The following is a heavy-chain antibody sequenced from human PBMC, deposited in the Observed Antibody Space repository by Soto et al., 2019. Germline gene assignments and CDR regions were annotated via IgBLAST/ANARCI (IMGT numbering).Heavy chain of an antibody. Sequence: PSETLSLTCTVSGGSISSGGYYWSWIRQHPGKGLEWNGYIYYSGSTYYNPSLKSRVTISVDTSKNQFSMKLSSVTAADTAVYYCAREQVGGGVEITFGGVIVIGAFDIWGQGTMVTVSS. CDR2: IYYSGST. CDR1: GGSISSGGYY. CDR3: AREQVGGGVEITFGGVIVIGAFDI. J-gene: IGHJ3*02. D-gene: IGHD3-16*02. V-gene: IGHV4-31*03.